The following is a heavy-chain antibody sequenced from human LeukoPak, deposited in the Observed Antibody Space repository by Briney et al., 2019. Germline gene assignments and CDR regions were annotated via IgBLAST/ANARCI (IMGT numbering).Heavy chain of an antibody. D-gene: IGHD3-22*01. J-gene: IGHJ4*02. Sequence: PGGSLRLSCAASGFTFSGYYMSWIRQAPGKGLEWVSYISSGSTIYYADSVKGRFTISRDNAKDSLYLQMNSLRAEDTAVYYCARANYYDSSGYYPYWGQGTLVTVSS. V-gene: IGHV3-11*04. CDR2: ISSGSTI. CDR3: ARANYYDSSGYYPY. CDR1: GFTFSGYY.